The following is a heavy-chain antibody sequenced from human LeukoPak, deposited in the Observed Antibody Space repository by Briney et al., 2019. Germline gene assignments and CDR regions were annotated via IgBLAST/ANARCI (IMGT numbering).Heavy chain of an antibody. Sequence: GGSLRLSCAASGFTFSSYGMSWVRQAPGKGLEWVSVIYRGGNTYYADSVKGRFSISRDNSKNTVYLQMNSLRAEDTAVYYCARETLGVTAFDIWGQGTMVTVSS. CDR2: IYRGGNT. D-gene: IGHD2-21*02. CDR3: ARETLGVTAFDI. J-gene: IGHJ3*02. V-gene: IGHV3-23*03. CDR1: GFTFSSYG.